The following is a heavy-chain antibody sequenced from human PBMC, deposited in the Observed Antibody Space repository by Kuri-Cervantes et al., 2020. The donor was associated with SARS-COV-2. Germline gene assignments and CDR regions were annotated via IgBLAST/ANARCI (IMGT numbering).Heavy chain of an antibody. CDR1: GYSISSGYY. CDR3: ATHYDFWSAFDY. Sequence: GSLRLSCAVSGYSISSGYYWGWIRQSPGKGLEWIGSMYHSGSTTYNPFLKSRVTISVDTSKNQFSLMLTSVTAADTAVYYCATHYDFWSAFDYWGQGTLVTVSS. J-gene: IGHJ4*02. V-gene: IGHV4-38-2*01. D-gene: IGHD3-3*01. CDR2: MYHSGST.